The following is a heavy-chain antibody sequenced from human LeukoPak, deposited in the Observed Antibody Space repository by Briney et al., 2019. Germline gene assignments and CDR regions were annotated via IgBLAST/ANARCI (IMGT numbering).Heavy chain of an antibody. J-gene: IGHJ6*03. V-gene: IGHV4-4*07. CDR1: GGSISSYY. D-gene: IGHD2-15*01. Sequence: PSETLSLTCTVSGGSISSYYWSWIRQPAGKGLEWIGRIYTSGSTNYNPSLKSRVTMSVDTSKNQFSLKLSSVTAADTAAYYCARGYCSGGSCYYYYYYMDVWGKGTTVTVSS. CDR2: IYTSGST. CDR3: ARGYCSGGSCYYYYYYMDV.